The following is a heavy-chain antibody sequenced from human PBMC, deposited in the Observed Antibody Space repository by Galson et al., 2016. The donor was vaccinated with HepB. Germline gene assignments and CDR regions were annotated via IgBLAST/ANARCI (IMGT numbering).Heavy chain of an antibody. Sequence: QSGAEVKKPGESLQISCKASGYTFTDYWIGWVRQMPGKGLEWMGIIFPRDSETRYSPSFQGQVTISADKSISTAYLQWSSLKASDTAIYYGTIQDFVPWGQGTLVTVSS. CDR2: IFPRDSET. V-gene: IGHV5-51*01. CDR1: GYTFTDYW. J-gene: IGHJ4*02. D-gene: IGHD3-3*01. CDR3: TIQDFVP.